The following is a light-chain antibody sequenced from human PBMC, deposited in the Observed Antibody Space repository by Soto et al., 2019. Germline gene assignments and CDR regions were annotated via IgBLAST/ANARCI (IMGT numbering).Light chain of an antibody. CDR2: DAS. CDR3: QQYDNLPLT. Sequence: DIQVTQYPSSLSASVGDRVTITCQASQDIKNYLNWYQQKSGKAPKLLIYDASDLETGVPSRFSGSGSGTDFTFAINSLQPEDIATYYCQQYDNLPLTFGGGTKV. J-gene: IGKJ4*01. V-gene: IGKV1-33*01. CDR1: QDIKNY.